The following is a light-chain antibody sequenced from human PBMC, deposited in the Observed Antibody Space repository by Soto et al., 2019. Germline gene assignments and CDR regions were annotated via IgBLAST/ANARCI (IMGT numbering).Light chain of an antibody. J-gene: IGLJ1*01. CDR1: SSDVGGYNY. CDR3: SSYTSASTLLYL. Sequence: QSALTQPASVSGSHGQSITISFTGTSSDVGGYNYVSWYQQHPGIAPKLLIYGVTNRPSGVSTRFSGSKSGNTASLTISGLQAEDEADYHCSSYTSASTLLYLFGTGTKLTVL. V-gene: IGLV2-14*01. CDR2: GVT.